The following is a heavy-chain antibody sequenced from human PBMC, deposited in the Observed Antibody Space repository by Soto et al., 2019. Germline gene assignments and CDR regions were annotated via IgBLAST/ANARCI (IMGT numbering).Heavy chain of an antibody. D-gene: IGHD6-19*01. Sequence: GWSLRLSCAASGLTVRSNYMSWVRQAPGKGLEWVSVFYSGGSTYYADSVKDRFTISRDSSKNTLFLQMKSLRVEDTAIYYCAGPTPGYRSGWSAFDYWGQGTVVTVSS. CDR2: FYSGGST. CDR1: GLTVRSNY. CDR3: AGPTPGYRSGWSAFDY. J-gene: IGHJ4*02. V-gene: IGHV3-53*01.